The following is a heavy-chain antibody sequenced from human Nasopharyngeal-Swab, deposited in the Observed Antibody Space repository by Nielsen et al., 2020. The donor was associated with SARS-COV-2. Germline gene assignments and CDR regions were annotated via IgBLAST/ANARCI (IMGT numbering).Heavy chain of an antibody. CDR1: GFTFDDYA. CDR2: ISWNSGSI. V-gene: IGHV3-9*01. D-gene: IGHD6-19*01. Sequence: GGSLRLSCAASGFTFDDYAMHWVRQAPGKGLEWVSGISWNSGSIGYADSVKGRFTISRDNAKNSLYLQMNSLRAEDTALYYCAKDWGSSSGWYQSYYYYGMDVWGQGTTVTVSS. CDR3: AKDWGSSSGWYQSYYYYGMDV. J-gene: IGHJ6*02.